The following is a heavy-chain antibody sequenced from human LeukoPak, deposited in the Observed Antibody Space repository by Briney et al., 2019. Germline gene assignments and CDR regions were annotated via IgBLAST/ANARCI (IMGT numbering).Heavy chain of an antibody. D-gene: IGHD6-19*01. Sequence: ASVKISCKASGYTFTSYAMNWVRQAPGQGLEWMGWINTNTGNPTYAQGFTGRFVFSLDTSVSTAYLQISSLKAEDTAVYYCARESVLYSSGWYYFDYWGQGTLVTVSS. J-gene: IGHJ4*02. V-gene: IGHV7-4-1*02. CDR1: GYTFTSYA. CDR3: ARESVLYSSGWYYFDY. CDR2: INTNTGNP.